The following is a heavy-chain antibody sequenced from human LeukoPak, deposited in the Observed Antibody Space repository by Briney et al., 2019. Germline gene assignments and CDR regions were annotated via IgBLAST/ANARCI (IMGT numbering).Heavy chain of an antibody. CDR2: IRYDGSNK. D-gene: IGHD2-15*01. Sequence: GGSLRLSCAASGFTFSSYGMHWVRQAPGKGLEWVAFIRYDGSNKYYADSVKGRFTISRDNSMDTLYLQINSLRPEDTAVYYCARGSYCSGGTCYDYSYYGMDVWGQGTTVTVSS. J-gene: IGHJ6*02. CDR3: ARGSYCSGGTCYDYSYYGMDV. V-gene: IGHV3-30*02. CDR1: GFTFSSYG.